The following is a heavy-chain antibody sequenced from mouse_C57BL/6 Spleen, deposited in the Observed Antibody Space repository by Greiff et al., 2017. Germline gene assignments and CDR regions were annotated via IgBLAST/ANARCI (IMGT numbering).Heavy chain of an antibody. CDR3: ARADGYYEGFAY. Sequence: QVQLQQPGAELVKPGASVKMSCKASGYTFTSYWITWVKQRPGQGLEWIGDIYPGSGSTNYNEKFKSKATLTVDTSSSTAYMQLSSLTSEDSAVYYCARADGYYEGFAYWGQGTLVTVSA. J-gene: IGHJ3*01. D-gene: IGHD2-3*01. CDR2: IYPGSGST. CDR1: GYTFTSYW. V-gene: IGHV1-55*01.